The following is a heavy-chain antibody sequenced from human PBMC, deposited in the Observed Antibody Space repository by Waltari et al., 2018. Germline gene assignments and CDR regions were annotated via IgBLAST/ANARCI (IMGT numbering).Heavy chain of an antibody. D-gene: IGHD5-12*01. J-gene: IGHJ4*02. CDR1: GYTFTSYD. V-gene: IGHV1-8*01. CDR2: MNPNSGST. Sequence: QVQLVQSGAEVKTPGASVTVSCKASGYTFTSYDIHWVRQATGQGLEWMGWMNPNSGSTGYAQKFQGRVTMTRNTSISTAYMELSSLRSEDTAVYYCARGYIVATTLMGYWGQGTLVTVSS. CDR3: ARGYIVATTLMGY.